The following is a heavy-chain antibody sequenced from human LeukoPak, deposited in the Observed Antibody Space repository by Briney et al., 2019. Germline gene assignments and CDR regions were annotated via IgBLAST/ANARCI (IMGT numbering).Heavy chain of an antibody. CDR2: ISFDGRDK. Sequence: GGSLRLSCAASGFTFSSYEMNWVRQAPGKGLEWVALISFDGRDKQYADSVKGRFTISKDNSKNTLYLQMNSLSGDDTSMYFCARAYGGLIDYWGQGTLVTVSS. D-gene: IGHD3-16*01. V-gene: IGHV3-30*04. J-gene: IGHJ4*02. CDR3: ARAYGGLIDY. CDR1: GFTFSSYE.